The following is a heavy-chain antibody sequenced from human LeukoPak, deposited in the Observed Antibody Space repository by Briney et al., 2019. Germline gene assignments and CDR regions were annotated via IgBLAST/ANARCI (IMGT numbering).Heavy chain of an antibody. CDR1: GFTFSNAW. CDR3: ARVGPTDLAYCGGDCYSGGWFDP. V-gene: IGHV3-53*01. J-gene: IGHJ5*02. D-gene: IGHD2-21*02. Sequence: PGGSLRLSCAASGFTFSNAWMNWVRQAPGKGLEWVSVIYSGGSTYYADSVKGRFTISRDNSKNTLYLQMNSLRAEDTAVYYCARVGPTDLAYCGGDCYSGGWFDPWGQGTLVTVSS. CDR2: IYSGGST.